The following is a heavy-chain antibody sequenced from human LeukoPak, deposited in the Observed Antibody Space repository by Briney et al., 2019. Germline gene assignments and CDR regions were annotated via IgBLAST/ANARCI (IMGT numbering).Heavy chain of an antibody. CDR2: ISGSGDST. J-gene: IGHJ4*02. Sequence: GGSLRLSCAASGFTFSSYAMSWVRQAPGKGLGWVSAISGSGDSTYYGDSVKGRFTISRDNSKNTLYLQMNSLRAEDTAVYYCAKTRPLDSSSWSHGDYWGQGTLVTVSS. CDR3: AKTRPLDSSSWSHGDY. D-gene: IGHD6-13*01. CDR1: GFTFSSYA. V-gene: IGHV3-23*01.